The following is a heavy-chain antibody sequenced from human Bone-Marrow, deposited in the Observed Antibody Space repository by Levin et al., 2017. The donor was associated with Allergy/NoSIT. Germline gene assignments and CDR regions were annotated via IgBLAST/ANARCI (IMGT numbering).Heavy chain of an antibody. CDR2: ISSSSSYI. D-gene: IGHD1-26*01. Sequence: ASVKVSCAASGFTFSSYSMNWVRQAPGKGLEWVSSISSSSSYIYYADSVKGRFTISRDNAKNSLYLQMNSLRAEDTAVYYCARDPSRIVGATGHFDYWGQGTLVTVSS. V-gene: IGHV3-21*01. CDR1: GFTFSSYS. J-gene: IGHJ4*02. CDR3: ARDPSRIVGATGHFDY.